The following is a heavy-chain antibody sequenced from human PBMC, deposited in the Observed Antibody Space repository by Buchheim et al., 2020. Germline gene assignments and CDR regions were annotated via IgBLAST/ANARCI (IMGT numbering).Heavy chain of an antibody. CDR2: IYYSGST. CDR1: GGSISSGGYY. V-gene: IGHV4-31*03. CDR3: ARTRISITMVRGLKQNYYYYGMDV. Sequence: QVQLQESGPGLVKPSQTLSLTCTVSGGSISSGGYYWSWIRQHPGKGLEWIGYIYYSGSTYYNPSLKSRVTISVDTSKNQFSLKLSSVTAADTAVYYCARTRISITMVRGLKQNYYYYGMDVWGQGTT. D-gene: IGHD3-10*01. J-gene: IGHJ6*02.